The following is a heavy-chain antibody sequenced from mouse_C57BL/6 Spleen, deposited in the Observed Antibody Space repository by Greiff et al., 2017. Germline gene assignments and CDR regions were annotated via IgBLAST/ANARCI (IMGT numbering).Heavy chain of an antibody. V-gene: IGHV5-4*01. Sequence: EVQLQESGGGLVKPGGSLKLSCAASGFTFSSYAMSWVRQTPDKRLEWVATISDGGSYTYSPDNVQGRFTISRDNAKNNLYLQMSHLKSEDTALYYCARDLNSTHFDYWGQGTTLTVSS. CDR2: ISDGGSYT. CDR1: GFTFSSYA. CDR3: ARDLNSTHFDY. J-gene: IGHJ2*01. D-gene: IGHD1-3*01.